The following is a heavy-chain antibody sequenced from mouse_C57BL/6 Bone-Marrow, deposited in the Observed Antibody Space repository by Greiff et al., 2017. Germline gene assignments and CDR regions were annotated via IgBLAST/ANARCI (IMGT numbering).Heavy chain of an antibody. J-gene: IGHJ1*03. Sequence: VQLQQPGAELVKPGASVKMSCKASGYTFTSYWITWVKQRPGQGLEWIGDIYPGSGSTNYNEKFKSKATLTVDTSSSTAYMQLSSLTSEDSAVYYCARELLQPFYWYFDVWGTGTTVTVSS. D-gene: IGHD1-1*01. CDR2: IYPGSGST. CDR1: GYTFTSYW. V-gene: IGHV1-55*01. CDR3: ARELLQPFYWYFDV.